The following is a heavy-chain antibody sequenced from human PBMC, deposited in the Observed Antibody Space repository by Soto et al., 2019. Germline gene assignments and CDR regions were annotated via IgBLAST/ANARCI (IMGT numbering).Heavy chain of an antibody. D-gene: IGHD3-10*01. CDR3: AHNRLGSGSYSWYFDL. CDR1: GFSLSTSGVG. CDR2: IYWDDDK. V-gene: IGHV2-5*02. Sequence: QITLKESGPTLVKPTQTLTLTCTFSGFSLSTSGVGVGWIRQPTGKALEWLALIYWDDDKRYSPSLKSRLTITKDTSKNQVVPTMTNMDPVDTATYYCAHNRLGSGSYSWYFDLWGRGTLVTVSS. J-gene: IGHJ2*01.